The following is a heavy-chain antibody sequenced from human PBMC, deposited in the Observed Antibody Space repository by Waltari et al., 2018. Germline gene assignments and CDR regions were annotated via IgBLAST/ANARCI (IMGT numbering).Heavy chain of an antibody. V-gene: IGHV2-5*01. CDR2: IYWNDDK. CDR3: AHLSLVGALKDAFDI. D-gene: IGHD1-26*01. Sequence: QITLKESAPTLVKPTQNLTLHCNFSVFSLSTSAVGVAWMRQPPGKALEWLALIYWNDDKRYSPSLKSMLTITKDTSKNQVVLTMTNMDPVDTATYYCAHLSLVGALKDAFDIWGQGTMVTVSS. J-gene: IGHJ3*02. CDR1: VFSLSTSAVG.